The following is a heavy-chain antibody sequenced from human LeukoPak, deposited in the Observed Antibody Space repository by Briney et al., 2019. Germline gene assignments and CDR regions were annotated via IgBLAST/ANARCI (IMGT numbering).Heavy chain of an antibody. CDR1: GDSVSSNSVA. CDR3: ARAVAGRLDY. CDR2: TYYRSKWYN. D-gene: IGHD6-19*01. Sequence: SQTLSLTCGISGDSVSSNSVAWTWIRQSPARGLEWLGRTYYRSKWYNDYAVSVKSRITINADTSKNQFSLRLNSVTPEDTAVYYCARAVAGRLDYWGQGTLVTVSS. V-gene: IGHV6-1*01. J-gene: IGHJ4*02.